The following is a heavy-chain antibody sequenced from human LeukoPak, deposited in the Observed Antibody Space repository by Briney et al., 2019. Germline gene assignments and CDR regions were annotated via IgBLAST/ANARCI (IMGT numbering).Heavy chain of an antibody. CDR3: ARVPAADYYYYYHIDV. D-gene: IGHD6-13*01. CDR1: GFTFSSYW. CDR2: IKQDGSEK. Sequence: GGSLRLSCAASGFTFSSYWMSWVRQAPGKGLEWVANIKQDGSEKYYVDSVKGRFTISRDNAKNSLYLQMNSLRAEDTAVYYCARVPAADYYYYYHIDVWGKGTTVTDSS. J-gene: IGHJ6*03. V-gene: IGHV3-7*01.